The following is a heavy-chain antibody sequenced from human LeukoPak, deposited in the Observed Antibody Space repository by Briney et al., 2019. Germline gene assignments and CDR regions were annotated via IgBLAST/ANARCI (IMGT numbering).Heavy chain of an antibody. D-gene: IGHD1-26*01. Sequence: ASVKVSCKASGYTITGYYMHWVRQAPGQGLEWMGIINPSGGSTGYAQKFQGRVTMTRDTSTSTVFMELSSLGSEDTAMYYCARGSGSYLNCFDYWGQGTLVTVSS. CDR3: ARGSGSYLNCFDY. J-gene: IGHJ4*02. CDR1: GYTITGYY. CDR2: INPSGGST. V-gene: IGHV1-46*01.